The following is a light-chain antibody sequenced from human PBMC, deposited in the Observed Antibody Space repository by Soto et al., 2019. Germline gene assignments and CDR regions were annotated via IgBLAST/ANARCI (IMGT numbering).Light chain of an antibody. J-gene: IGKJ4*01. CDR2: DAT. Sequence: EVVMTQSPATLSVSPGERATLSCKASQSVRNNLVWYLQKPGQAPRPIIYDATTRATGIPVRFSGSGSGTEFTLTISSLQSEDVGVYYCQQYNSWPLTFGGGTKVEIK. CDR3: QQYNSWPLT. V-gene: IGKV3-15*01. CDR1: QSVRNN.